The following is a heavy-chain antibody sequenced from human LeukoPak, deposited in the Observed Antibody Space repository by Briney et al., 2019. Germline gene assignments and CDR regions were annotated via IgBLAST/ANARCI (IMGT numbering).Heavy chain of an antibody. J-gene: IGHJ4*02. D-gene: IGHD3-9*01. CDR2: ISAYNGNT. CDR1: GYTFTSNG. Sequence: VASVKVSCKASGYTFTSNGISWVRQAPGQGLEWMGWISAYNGNTNYAQKLQGRVTMTTDTSTSTAYMELRSLRSDDTAVYYCAAIDYDILTGYYANDYWGQGTLVTVSS. CDR3: AAIDYDILTGYYANDY. V-gene: IGHV1-18*01.